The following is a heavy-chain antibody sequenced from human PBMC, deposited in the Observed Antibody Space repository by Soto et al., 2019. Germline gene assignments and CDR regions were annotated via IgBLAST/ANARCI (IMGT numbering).Heavy chain of an antibody. Sequence: SETLSLTCTVSGGSISSSSYYWGWIRQPPGKGLEWIGSIYYSGSTYYNPSLKSRVTISVDTSKNQFSLKLSSVTAADTAVYYCARHFRTYVRGFFDYWGQGTLVTVSS. CDR2: IYYSGST. D-gene: IGHD3-10*02. J-gene: IGHJ4*02. CDR3: ARHFRTYVRGFFDY. V-gene: IGHV4-39*01. CDR1: GGSISSSSYY.